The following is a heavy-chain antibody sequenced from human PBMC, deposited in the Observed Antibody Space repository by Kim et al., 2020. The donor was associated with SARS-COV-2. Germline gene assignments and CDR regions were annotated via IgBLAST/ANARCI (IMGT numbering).Heavy chain of an antibody. V-gene: IGHV4-34*01. Sequence: NPSLKSRVTISVDTSKNQFSLKLSSVTAADTAVYYCARVAATRGLGGMDVWGQGTTVTVSS. D-gene: IGHD2-15*01. J-gene: IGHJ6*02. CDR3: ARVAATRGLGGMDV.